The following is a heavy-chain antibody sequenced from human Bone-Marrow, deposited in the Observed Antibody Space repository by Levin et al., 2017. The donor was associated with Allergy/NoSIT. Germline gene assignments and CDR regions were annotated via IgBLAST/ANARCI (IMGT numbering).Heavy chain of an antibody. V-gene: IGHV3-23*01. D-gene: IGHD3-22*01. CDR2: TSGGAAGT. CDR1: GFSFGSYG. CDR3: AKSRSSSFYSSPPDAFDF. J-gene: IGHJ3*01. Sequence: QRGESLKISCAASGFSFGSYGMSWVRQAPGKGLEWVSGLSGSGEWVSGTSGGAAGTYYADSVKGRVTISRDNSNKMVYLQMNTLRVEDTAIYYCAKSRSSSFYSSPPDAFDFWGQGTMVTVSA.